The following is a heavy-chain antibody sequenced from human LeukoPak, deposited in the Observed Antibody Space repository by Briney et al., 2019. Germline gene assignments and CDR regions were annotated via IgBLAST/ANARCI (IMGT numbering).Heavy chain of an antibody. CDR3: ARSSFAVAGPFDC. J-gene: IGHJ4*02. CDR1: GGTFSSYA. CDR2: IIPIFGTA. V-gene: IGHV1-69*13. D-gene: IGHD6-19*01. Sequence: GASVKVSCEASGGTFSSYAISWVRQAPGQGLEWMGGIIPIFGTANYAQKFQGRVTITADESTSTAYMELSSLRSEDTAVYYCARSSFAVAGPFDCWGQGTLVTVSS.